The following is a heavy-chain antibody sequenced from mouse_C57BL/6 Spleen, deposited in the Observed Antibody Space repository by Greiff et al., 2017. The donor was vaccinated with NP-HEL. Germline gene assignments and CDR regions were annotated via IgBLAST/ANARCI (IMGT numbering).Heavy chain of an antibody. CDR3: ARGNARYSNYDFAY. CDR2: IYPSDSET. V-gene: IGHV1-61*01. J-gene: IGHJ3*01. Sequence: QVQLQQPGAELVRPGSSVKLSCKASGYTFTSYWMDWVKQRPGQGLEWIGNIYPSDSETHYNQKFKDKATLTVDKSSSTSYMQLSSLTSEDSAVYYCARGNARYSNYDFAYWGQGTLVTVSA. D-gene: IGHD2-5*01. CDR1: GYTFTSYW.